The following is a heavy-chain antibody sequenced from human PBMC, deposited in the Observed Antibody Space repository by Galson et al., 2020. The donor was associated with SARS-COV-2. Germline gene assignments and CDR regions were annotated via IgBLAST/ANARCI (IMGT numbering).Heavy chain of an antibody. CDR1: GFTFSNYA. J-gene: IGHJ5*02. D-gene: IGHD6-13*01. CDR2: IGGSGGST. CDR3: VREGWMGAPGNIPNWFDP. Sequence: GESLKISCAASGFTFSNYAMSWVRQAPGRGLEWVSGIGGSGGSTYYADSVEGRFTISRDNSKNTVYLQMNSLRADDAAVYYCVREGWMGAPGNIPNWFDPCGQGTQVTVSS. V-gene: IGHV3-23*01.